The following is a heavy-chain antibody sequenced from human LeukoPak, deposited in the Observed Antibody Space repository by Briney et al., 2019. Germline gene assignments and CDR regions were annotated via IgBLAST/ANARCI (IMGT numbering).Heavy chain of an antibody. Sequence: GSLRLPCAASGFTFSSYTLSWVRQAPGKGLEWVSSISSSNSYIYYADSVKGRFTISRDNAKNSLYLQMNSLRAEDTAVYYCARGDGYDFFDYWGQGTLVTVSS. V-gene: IGHV3-21*01. D-gene: IGHD5-24*01. J-gene: IGHJ4*02. CDR2: ISSSNSYI. CDR1: GFTFSSYT. CDR3: ARGDGYDFFDY.